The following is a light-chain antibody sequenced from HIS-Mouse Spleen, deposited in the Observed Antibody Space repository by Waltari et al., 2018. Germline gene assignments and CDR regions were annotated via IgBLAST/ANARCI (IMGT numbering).Light chain of an antibody. CDR1: SLRSYY. Sequence: SSELTQDPAVSVALGQTVRITCQGDSLRSYYASWYQQKPGQAPVLVIYGKNNRPPGIPDRLSGSSSGNTASLTSSRVEAGDEADDYCQVLDSSSDHVVFGGGTKLTVL. CDR3: QVLDSSSDHVV. J-gene: IGLJ2*01. V-gene: IGLV3-19*01. CDR2: GKN.